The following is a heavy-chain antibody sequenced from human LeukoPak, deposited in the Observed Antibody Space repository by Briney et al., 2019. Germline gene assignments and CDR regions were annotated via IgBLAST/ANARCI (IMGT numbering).Heavy chain of an antibody. D-gene: IGHD2-15*01. CDR1: GFIFSSYA. J-gene: IGHJ4*02. CDR2: INDGGGST. Sequence: GGSLRLSCAASGFIFSSYAMSWVRQAPGKGLEWVSAINDGGGSTYYADSVKGRFTISKDNSKNTLYLQMNSLRADDTAVYYCAKLGYCSGGSCYALYDHWGQGTLVTVPT. CDR3: AKLGYCSGGSCYALYDH. V-gene: IGHV3-23*01.